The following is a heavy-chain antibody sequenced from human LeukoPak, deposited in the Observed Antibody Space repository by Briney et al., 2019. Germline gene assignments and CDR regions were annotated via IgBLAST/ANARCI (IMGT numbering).Heavy chain of an antibody. D-gene: IGHD6-13*01. J-gene: IGHJ4*02. CDR1: GFTVSSNY. CDR2: IYSGGST. CDR3: ARDPQYSSSWYPIHYFDY. Sequence: GGSLRLSCAASGFTVSSNYMSWVRQAPGKGLGWVSVIYSGGSTYYADSVKGRFTISRDNSKNTLYLQMNSLRAEDTAVYYCARDPQYSSSWYPIHYFDYWGQGILVSVSS. V-gene: IGHV3-66*01.